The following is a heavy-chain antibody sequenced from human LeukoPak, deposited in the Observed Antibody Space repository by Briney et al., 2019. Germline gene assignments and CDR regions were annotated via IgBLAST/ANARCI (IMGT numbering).Heavy chain of an antibody. J-gene: IGHJ4*02. CDR3: ARGQYTDGLSY. CDR1: GFIFSTYW. V-gene: IGHV3-7*03. CDR2: IKPDGSEK. Sequence: GGSLRLSCAASGFIFSTYWMSWVRQAPGKGLEWVAIIKPDGSEKYYVDSVKGRFTISRDNAENSLFLQMNGLRPEDTAVFYCARGQYTDGLSYWGQGTLVTVSS. D-gene: IGHD5-24*01.